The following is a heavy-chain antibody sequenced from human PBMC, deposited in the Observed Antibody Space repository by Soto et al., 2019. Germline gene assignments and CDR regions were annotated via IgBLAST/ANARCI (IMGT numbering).Heavy chain of an antibody. CDR1: GFSFSSYT. J-gene: IGHJ4*02. CDR3: ARDYYKYYDSSGYYRSPAY. Sequence: GGSLRLSCSASGFSFSSYTVHWVRQAPGKGLEWVARISYDGSDKDYADSVKGRFTISRDNSRDTLFLQMNSLKPEDTAVYYCARDYYKYYDSSGYYRSPAYWGQGTLVTVSS. D-gene: IGHD3-22*01. V-gene: IGHV3-30-3*01. CDR2: ISYDGSDK.